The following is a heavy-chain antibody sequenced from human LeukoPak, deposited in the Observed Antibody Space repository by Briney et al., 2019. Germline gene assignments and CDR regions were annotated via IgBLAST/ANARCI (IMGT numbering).Heavy chain of an antibody. Sequence: SVTVSCKASGGTFSSYAISWVRQAPGQGLEWMGGIIPIFGTANYAQKFQGRVTITADKSTSTAYMELSSLRSEDTAVYYCARGQLVAAAGSPNYYYYVDVWGKGTTVTVSS. J-gene: IGHJ6*03. CDR1: GGTFSSYA. CDR2: IIPIFGTA. CDR3: ARGQLVAAAGSPNYYYYVDV. D-gene: IGHD6-13*01. V-gene: IGHV1-69*06.